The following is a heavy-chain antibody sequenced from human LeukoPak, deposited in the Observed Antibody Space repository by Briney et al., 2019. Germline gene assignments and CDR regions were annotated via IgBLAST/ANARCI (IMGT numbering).Heavy chain of an antibody. CDR3: AREVWDILTGYAQEPQFDY. D-gene: IGHD3-9*01. V-gene: IGHV4-4*07. Sequence: PSETLSLTCTVSGGSISSYYWSWIRQPAGKGLEWIGRIYISGSTNYNPSLKSRVTISVDTSKNQFSLKLSSVTAADTAVYYCAREVWDILTGYAQEPQFDYWGQGTLVTVSS. CDR2: IYISGST. CDR1: GGSISSYY. J-gene: IGHJ4*02.